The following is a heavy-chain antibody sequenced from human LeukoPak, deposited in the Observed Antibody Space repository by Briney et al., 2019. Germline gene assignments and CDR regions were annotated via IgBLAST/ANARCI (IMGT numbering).Heavy chain of an antibody. D-gene: IGHD4-17*01. CDR2: IYYSGST. Sequence: SETLSLTCAVSGYSISSSNWWGWIRQPPGKGLEWIGYIYYSGSTNYNPSLKSRVTMSVDTSKNQFSLKLNSVTAADTAVYYCARVVYGDSSKDFDYWGQGTLVTVSS. CDR3: ARVVYGDSSKDFDY. J-gene: IGHJ4*02. CDR1: GYSISSSNW. V-gene: IGHV4-28*03.